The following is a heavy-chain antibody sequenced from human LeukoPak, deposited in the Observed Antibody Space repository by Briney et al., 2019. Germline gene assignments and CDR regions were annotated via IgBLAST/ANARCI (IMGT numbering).Heavy chain of an antibody. J-gene: IGHJ5*02. CDR3: ASHSSWYRYWFDP. V-gene: IGHV1-69*04. D-gene: IGHD6-13*01. CDR2: IIPILGIA. CDR1: GGTFSSYA. Sequence: ASVKVSCKASGGTFSSYAISWVRQAPGQGLEWMGRIIPILGIANYAQKFQGRVTITADKSTSTAYMELSSLRPEDTAVYYCASHSSWYRYWFDPWGQGTLVTVSS.